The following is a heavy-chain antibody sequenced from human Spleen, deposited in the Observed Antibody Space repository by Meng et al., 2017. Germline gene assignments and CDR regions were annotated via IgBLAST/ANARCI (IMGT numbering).Heavy chain of an antibody. J-gene: IGHJ4*02. D-gene: IGHD6-13*01. CDR1: GGTFSSYA. V-gene: IGHV1-2*06. Sequence: ASVKVSCKASGGTFSSYAISWVRQAPGQGLEWMGRISPHSGGTKYAQKFQGRVTLTGDTSLSTASMDLSRLRLDDTAVYYCARAIAAGGKVSTPYDFWGQGTLVTVSS. CDR2: ISPHSGGT. CDR3: ARAIAAGGKVSTPYDF.